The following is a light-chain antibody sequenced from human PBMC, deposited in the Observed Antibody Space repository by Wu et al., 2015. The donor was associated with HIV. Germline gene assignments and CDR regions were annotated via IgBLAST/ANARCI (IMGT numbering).Light chain of an antibody. J-gene: IGKJ2*01. CDR3: QQYYTYPMYT. V-gene: IGKV1-5*03. CDR1: QGISNF. CDR2: KAS. Sequence: DIQMTQSPSSPSASVGDRVTITCRASQGISNFLAWYQQKPGKPPKVLIYKASTLESGVPSRFSGSGSETEFTLTISSLQPDDFATYYCQQYYTYPMYTFGQGTKLVIK.